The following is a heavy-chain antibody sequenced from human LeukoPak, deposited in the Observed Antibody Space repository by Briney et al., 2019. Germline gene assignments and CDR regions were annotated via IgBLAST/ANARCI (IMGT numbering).Heavy chain of an antibody. D-gene: IGHD1-14*01. CDR3: ARHEWGITNAFDI. V-gene: IGHV4-39*01. J-gene: IGHJ3*02. Sequence: SETLSLTCTVSGGSISSSNYYWGWIRQPPGKGLEWIGSIYYSGTTYYNPSLKSRVTISVDTSKKQFSLKLRSVTAADTAVYYCARHEWGITNAFDIWGQGTMVTVSS. CDR2: IYYSGTT. CDR1: GGSISSSNYY.